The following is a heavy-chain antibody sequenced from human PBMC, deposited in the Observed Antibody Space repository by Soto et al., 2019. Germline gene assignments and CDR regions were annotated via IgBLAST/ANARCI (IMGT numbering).Heavy chain of an antibody. CDR1: GFTFSSYG. CDR3: AKALGVVINGAFDI. Sequence: GGSLRLSCAASGFTFSSYGMHWVRQAPGKGLEWVAVISYDGSNKYYADSVKGRFTISRDNSKNTLYLQMNSLRAEDTAVYYCAKALGVVINGAFDIWGQGTMVTVSS. D-gene: IGHD3-3*01. V-gene: IGHV3-30*18. J-gene: IGHJ3*02. CDR2: ISYDGSNK.